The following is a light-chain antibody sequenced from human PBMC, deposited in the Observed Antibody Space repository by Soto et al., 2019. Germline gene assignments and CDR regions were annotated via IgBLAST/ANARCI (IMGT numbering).Light chain of an antibody. Sequence: NFMLTQPHSVSESPGKTVIISCTRSSGSIASNYVQWYQQRPGSSPTTVIYEDNQRPSGVPDQFSGSIDSSSNSASLTISGLETEDEADYFCQSYDATNQVFGGGTKLNVL. J-gene: IGLJ3*02. CDR2: EDN. CDR1: SGSIASNY. V-gene: IGLV6-57*01. CDR3: QSYDATNQV.